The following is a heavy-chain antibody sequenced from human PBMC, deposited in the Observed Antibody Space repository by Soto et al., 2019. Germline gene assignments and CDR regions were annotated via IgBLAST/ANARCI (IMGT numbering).Heavy chain of an antibody. CDR2: IYPGDSDT. Sequence: SLKISCKGSGYSFTNYWIGWVRQMPGKGLEWMGIIYPGDSDTRYSPSFQGQVTISADKSTSTAYLQWRSLKASDIAMYYCARQGRQGIAVAGSFPFDSWGQGTLVTVSS. D-gene: IGHD6-19*01. J-gene: IGHJ4*02. CDR1: GYSFTNYW. CDR3: ARQGRQGIAVAGSFPFDS. V-gene: IGHV5-51*01.